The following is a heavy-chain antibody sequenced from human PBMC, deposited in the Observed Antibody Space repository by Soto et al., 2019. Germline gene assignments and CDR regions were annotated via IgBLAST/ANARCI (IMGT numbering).Heavy chain of an antibody. D-gene: IGHD3-16*01. CDR3: AKGSYDYVWGSYDY. J-gene: IGHJ4*02. Sequence: GGSLRLSCAASGFTFSSYAMSWVRQAPGKGLEWVSAISGSGGSTYYADSVKGRFTISRDNSKNTLYLQMNSLRAEDTAVYYCAKGSYDYVWGSYDYWGQGTLVTVSS. CDR2: ISGSGGST. V-gene: IGHV3-23*01. CDR1: GFTFSSYA.